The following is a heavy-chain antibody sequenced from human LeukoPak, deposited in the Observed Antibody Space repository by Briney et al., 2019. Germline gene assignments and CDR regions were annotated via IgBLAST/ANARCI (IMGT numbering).Heavy chain of an antibody. V-gene: IGHV1-8*03. J-gene: IGHJ4*02. Sequence: GASVKVSCKASGYTFTSYDINWVRQATGQGLEWMGGMNPNSGNTGYAQKFQGRVTITRNTSISTAYMELSSLRSEDTAVYYCARGRSSSSWILSRRLFDYWGQGTLVTVSS. CDR1: GYTFTSYD. CDR2: MNPNSGNT. D-gene: IGHD6-13*01. CDR3: ARGRSSSSWILSRRLFDY.